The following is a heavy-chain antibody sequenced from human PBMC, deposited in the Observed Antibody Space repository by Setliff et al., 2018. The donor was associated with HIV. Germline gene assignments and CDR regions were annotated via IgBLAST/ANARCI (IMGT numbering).Heavy chain of an antibody. V-gene: IGHV4-34*01. D-gene: IGHD6-19*01. J-gene: IGHJ4*02. CDR1: GGSFSGYY. Sequence: LSLTCAVYGGSFSGYYWSWIRQPPGKGLEWIGEINHSGSTNYNPSLKSRVTISVDTSKNQFSLKLSSVTAADTAVYYCARRSGWKYYFDYWGQGTLVTVSS. CDR2: INHSGST. CDR3: ARRSGWKYYFDY.